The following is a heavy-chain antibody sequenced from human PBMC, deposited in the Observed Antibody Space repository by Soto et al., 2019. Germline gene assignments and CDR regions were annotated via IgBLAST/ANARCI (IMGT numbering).Heavy chain of an antibody. J-gene: IGHJ5*02. D-gene: IGHD6-13*01. CDR3: ARGRAAAGSNWFDP. CDR1: GGTFSSYA. Sequence: AAVKVSCKASGGTFSSYAINGVRQATGQGLEWMGWMNPNSGNTGYAQKFQGRVTMTRNTSISTAYMELSSLRSEDTAVYYCARGRAAAGSNWFDPWGQGTLVTSPQ. V-gene: IGHV1-8*02. CDR2: MNPNSGNT.